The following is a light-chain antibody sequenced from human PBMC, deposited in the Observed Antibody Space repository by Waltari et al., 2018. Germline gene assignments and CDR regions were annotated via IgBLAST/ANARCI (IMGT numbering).Light chain of an antibody. Sequence: DIQMTQSPSTLSASVGDRVTIPCRARQSISRWLAWYQQKPGKAPKLLIYKASSLESGVPSRFSGNGSGTEFTLTISNLQPDDFAIYYCQQYDRYPYTFGQGTKLEIK. V-gene: IGKV1-5*03. CDR2: KAS. J-gene: IGKJ2*01. CDR1: QSISRW. CDR3: QQYDRYPYT.